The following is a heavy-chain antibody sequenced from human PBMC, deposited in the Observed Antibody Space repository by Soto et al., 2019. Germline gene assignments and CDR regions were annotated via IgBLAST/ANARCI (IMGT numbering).Heavy chain of an antibody. J-gene: IGHJ4*02. V-gene: IGHV3-23*01. CDR2: ISGGGGGK. CDR3: FNDAFGY. CDR1: GFTFSSYA. Sequence: GGSLRLSCAASGFTFSSYAMSWVRQAPGKGLEWVSNISGGGGGKYYADSVKGRFTISRDNAKNSLYLQMDSLRVEDTALYYCFNDAFGYWGRGTLVTVSS. D-gene: IGHD1-1*01.